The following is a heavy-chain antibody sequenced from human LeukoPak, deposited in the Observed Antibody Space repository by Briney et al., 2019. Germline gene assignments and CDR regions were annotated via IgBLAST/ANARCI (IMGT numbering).Heavy chain of an antibody. D-gene: IGHD2/OR15-2a*01. Sequence: PGGSLRPSCAASGFTFSSYAMHWVRQPPGKGLEYVSAISSIGGSTYYANSVKGRFTISRDNSKNTLYLQMGSLRAEDMAVYYCARESPIEFLYYYVDVWGKGTTVTVSS. J-gene: IGHJ6*03. CDR3: ARESPIEFLYYYVDV. V-gene: IGHV3-64*01. CDR2: ISSIGGST. CDR1: GFTFSSYA.